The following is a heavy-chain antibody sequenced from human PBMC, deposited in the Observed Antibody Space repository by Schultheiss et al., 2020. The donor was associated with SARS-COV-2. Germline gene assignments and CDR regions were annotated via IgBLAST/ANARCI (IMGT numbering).Heavy chain of an antibody. CDR1: GGSISSITYY. V-gene: IGHV4-39*01. Sequence: SQTLSLTCTVSGGSISSITYYWGWILQPPGKGLEWVGSISYGGRTYFSPSLRSRVTMSVDSSKNQFSLQLKSLTAADTAVYYCARHLEGFEFWGQGALVTVSS. CDR2: ISYGGRT. D-gene: IGHD1-1*01. CDR3: ARHLEGFEF. J-gene: IGHJ5*01.